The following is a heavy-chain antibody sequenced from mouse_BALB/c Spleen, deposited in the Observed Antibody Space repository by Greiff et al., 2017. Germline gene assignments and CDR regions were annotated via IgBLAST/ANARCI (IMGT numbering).Heavy chain of an antibody. CDR2: ISYDGSN. Sequence: EVQRVESGPGLVKPSQSLSLTCSVTGYSITSGYYWNWIRQFPGNKLEWMGYISYDGSNNYNPSLKNRISITRDTSKNQFFLKLNSVTTEDTATYYCAREGDYVAMDYWGQGTSVTVSS. CDR1: GYSITSGYY. CDR3: AREGDYVAMDY. J-gene: IGHJ4*01. V-gene: IGHV3-6*02. D-gene: IGHD1-1*01.